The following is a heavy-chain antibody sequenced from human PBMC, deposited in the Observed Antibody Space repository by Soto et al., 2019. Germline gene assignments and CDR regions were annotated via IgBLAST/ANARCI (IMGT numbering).Heavy chain of an antibody. Sequence: EVQLVESGGGLVKPGGSLRLSCAASGFTFSSYSMNWVRQAPGKGLEWVSSISSSSSYIYYADSVKGRFTISRDNAKNSLYLQMNSLRAEDTAVYYCARHFIRLLWFGESSSFDYWGQGTLVTVSS. CDR1: GFTFSSYS. CDR3: ARHFIRLLWFGESSSFDY. CDR2: ISSSSSYI. V-gene: IGHV3-21*01. D-gene: IGHD3-10*01. J-gene: IGHJ4*02.